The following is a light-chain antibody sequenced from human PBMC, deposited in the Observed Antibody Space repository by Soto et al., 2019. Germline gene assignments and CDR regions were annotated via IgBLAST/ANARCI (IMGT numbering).Light chain of an antibody. CDR2: GAS. Sequence: VVTQSPATLSVSPGERATLSCRASETVATNLAWYQQKPGQAPRLLISGASTRAAGISDRFRGSGSGTEFTLTISCLRYEDSAIYYCQQYFEWPPMTFGQGTKVDIK. CDR1: ETVATN. CDR3: QQYFEWPPMT. J-gene: IGKJ1*01. V-gene: IGKV3-15*01.